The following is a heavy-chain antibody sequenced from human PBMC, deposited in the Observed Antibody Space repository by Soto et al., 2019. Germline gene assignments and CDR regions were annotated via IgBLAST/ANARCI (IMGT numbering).Heavy chain of an antibody. CDR1: GGSFSGYY. V-gene: IGHV4-34*01. Sequence: QVQLQQWGAGLLKPSETLSLTCAVYGGSFSGYYWSWIRQPPGKGLEWIGESNHSGSTNYNPSLKSRVTISVDTSKNQFSLKLSSVTAADTAVYYCARGGLTDTFDYWGQGTLVTVSS. D-gene: IGHD3-9*01. CDR2: SNHSGST. CDR3: ARGGLTDTFDY. J-gene: IGHJ4*02.